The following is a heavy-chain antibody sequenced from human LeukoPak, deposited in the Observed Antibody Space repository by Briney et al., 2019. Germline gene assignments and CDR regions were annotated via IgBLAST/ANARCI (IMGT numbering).Heavy chain of an antibody. J-gene: IGHJ4*02. V-gene: IGHV1-2*02. D-gene: IGHD1-1*01. Sequence: ASVRVSCKASGYTFSGYNIHWVRQAPGQGLEWMGWINPNYGATHYAQKFQGGVTMTRDPSITTFYMEVSSLTSDDTACYYCARYNWNDVVSALDSWGQGTLVTVSS. CDR3: ARYNWNDVVSALDS. CDR1: GYTFSGYN. CDR2: INPNYGAT.